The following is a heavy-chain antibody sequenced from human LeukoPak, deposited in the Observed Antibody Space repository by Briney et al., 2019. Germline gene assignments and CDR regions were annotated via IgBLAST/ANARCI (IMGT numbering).Heavy chain of an antibody. Sequence: QSGGSLRLSCSAPGFTFSSYGMHWVRQAPGKGLEWVAVIWYDGSNKYYADSVKGRFTISRDNSKNTLYLQMNSLRAEDTAVYYCAGDYGEYYYGMDVWGQGTTVTVSS. V-gene: IGHV3-33*01. J-gene: IGHJ6*02. CDR3: AGDYGEYYYGMDV. D-gene: IGHD4-17*01. CDR2: IWYDGSNK. CDR1: GFTFSSYG.